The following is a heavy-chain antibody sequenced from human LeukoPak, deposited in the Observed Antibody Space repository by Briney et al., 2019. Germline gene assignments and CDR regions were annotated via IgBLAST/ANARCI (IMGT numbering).Heavy chain of an antibody. CDR1: GGSISSGGYY. CDR3: ARDQADYYDSSGYCYGGWYGMDV. V-gene: IGHV4-31*03. Sequence: PSQTLSLTCTVSGGSISSGGYYWSWIRQHPGKGLEWIGYIYYSGSTYYNPSLKSRVTISVDTSKNQFSLKLSSVTAADTAVYYCARDQADYYDSSGYCYGGWYGMDVWGQGTTVTVSS. J-gene: IGHJ6*02. D-gene: IGHD3-22*01. CDR2: IYYSGST.